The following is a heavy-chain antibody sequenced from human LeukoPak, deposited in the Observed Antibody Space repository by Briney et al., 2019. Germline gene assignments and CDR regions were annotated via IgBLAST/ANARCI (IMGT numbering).Heavy chain of an antibody. V-gene: IGHV3-7*01. Sequence: GGSLRLSCAASGFTFSSYWMSWVRQAPGKGVVWVANIKQDGSEKYYVDSVKGRFTISRDNAKNSLYLQMNSLRAEDTAVYYCAREGYYYDSSGYYPFDYWGQGTLVTVSS. CDR3: AREGYYYDSSGYYPFDY. CDR2: IKQDGSEK. J-gene: IGHJ4*02. D-gene: IGHD3-22*01. CDR1: GFTFSSYW.